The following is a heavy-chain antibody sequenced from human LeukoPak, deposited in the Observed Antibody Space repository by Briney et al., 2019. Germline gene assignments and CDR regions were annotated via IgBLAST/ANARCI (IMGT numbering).Heavy chain of an antibody. D-gene: IGHD5-24*01. CDR2: IIPIFGTA. CDR3: ARAGRDGYNSDFDY. J-gene: IGHJ4*02. Sequence: PGASVKVSCKASGGTFSSYAISWVRQAPGQGLEWMGGIIPIFGTANYAQKFQGRVTITTDESTSTAYMELSSLRSEDTAVYSCARAGRDGYNSDFDYWGQGTLVTVSS. V-gene: IGHV1-69*05. CDR1: GGTFSSYA.